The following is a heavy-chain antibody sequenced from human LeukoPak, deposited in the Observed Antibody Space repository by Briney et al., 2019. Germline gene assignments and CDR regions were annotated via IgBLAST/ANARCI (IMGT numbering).Heavy chain of an antibody. CDR1: GFTFSSNW. CDR2: IKQDGGEK. CDR3: ARLRSGLYVYGMVV. Sequence: GGSLRLSCAASGFTFSSNWMSWVRQAPGQGLEWVANIKQDGGEKYYVDSVKGRFTISRDNAKNSVYLQMNSLRAEDTAVYYCARLRSGLYVYGMVVWGQRTTVTVSS. V-gene: IGHV3-7*01. D-gene: IGHD6-19*01. J-gene: IGHJ6*02.